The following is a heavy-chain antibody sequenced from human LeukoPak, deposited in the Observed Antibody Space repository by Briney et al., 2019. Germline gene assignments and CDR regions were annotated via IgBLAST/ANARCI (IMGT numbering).Heavy chain of an antibody. V-gene: IGHV3-21*04. D-gene: IGHD6-6*01. Sequence: GRSLRLSCAASGFTFSSYSMNWVRQAPGKGLEWVSSISSSSSYIYYADSVKGRFTISRDNAKNSLYLQMNSLRADDTAVYYCVKGSSSSRPYYFDYWGQGTLVTVSS. CDR2: ISSSSSYI. J-gene: IGHJ4*02. CDR3: VKGSSSSRPYYFDY. CDR1: GFTFSSYS.